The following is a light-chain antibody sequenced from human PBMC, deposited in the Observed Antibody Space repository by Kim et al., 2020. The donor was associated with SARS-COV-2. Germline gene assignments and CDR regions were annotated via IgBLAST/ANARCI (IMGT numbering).Light chain of an antibody. Sequence: DIVLTQSLDSLAVSLGERATINCKSCQGVLYSSNNKGNLAWYQQKPGQPPKLLIYWASTRESGVPDRFSGSGSGTDFTLTISSLQAEDEAVYYCQQYYSTPLTFGGGTKVDIK. CDR1: QGVLYSSNNKGN. V-gene: IGKV4-1*01. CDR2: WAS. J-gene: IGKJ4*01. CDR3: QQYYSTPLT.